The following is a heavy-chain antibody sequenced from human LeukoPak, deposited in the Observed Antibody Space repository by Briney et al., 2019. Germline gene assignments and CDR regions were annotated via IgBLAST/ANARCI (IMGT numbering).Heavy chain of an antibody. V-gene: IGHV4-34*01. J-gene: IGHJ4*02. D-gene: IGHD2-2*02. CDR2: INHSGST. CDR3: AGRYCSSTSCYIDSNFDY. CDR1: GGSFSGYY. Sequence: SETLSLTCAVYGGSFSGYYWSWIRQPPGKGLEWIGEINHSGSTNYNPSLKSRVTISVDTSKNQFSLKLSSVTAADTAVYYCAGRYCSSTSCYIDSNFDYWGQGTLVTVSS.